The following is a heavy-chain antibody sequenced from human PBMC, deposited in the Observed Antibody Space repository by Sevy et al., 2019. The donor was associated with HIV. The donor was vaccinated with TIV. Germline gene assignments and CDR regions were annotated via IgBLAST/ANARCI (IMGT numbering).Heavy chain of an antibody. CDR3: TTGLWCSSTTCPSAFDY. J-gene: IGHJ4*02. CDR2: IKSKTDGRTT. V-gene: IGHV3-15*01. CDR1: GFIFSNAW. Sequence: GGSLRLSCAASGFIFSNAWMSWVRQAPGKGLEWVGRIKSKTDGRTTDYAAPVEGRFTISREDSKKTLYLQMDSLKTDDTALYYCTTGLWCSSTTCPSAFDYWGQGTLVTVSS. D-gene: IGHD2-2*01.